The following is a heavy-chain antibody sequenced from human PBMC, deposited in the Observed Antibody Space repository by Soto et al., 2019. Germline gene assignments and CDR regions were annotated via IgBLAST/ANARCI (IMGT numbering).Heavy chain of an antibody. J-gene: IGHJ3*02. CDR2: IYYSGST. D-gene: IGHD3-10*01. CDR1: GGSISGHY. Sequence: SQTLSLTCTVAGGSISGHYWSWIRQPPGKGLEWIGYIYYSGSTNYNPSLKSRVTISVDTSKNQFSLKLSSVTAADTAVYYCARRYGSFFDIWGQGTMVTV. CDR3: ARRYGSFFDI. V-gene: IGHV4-59*08.